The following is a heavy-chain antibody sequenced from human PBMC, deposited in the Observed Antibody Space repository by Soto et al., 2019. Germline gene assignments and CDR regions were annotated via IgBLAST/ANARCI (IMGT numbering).Heavy chain of an antibody. CDR2: INPNSGGT. CDR1: GYTFTGYY. Sequence: ASVKVSCKASGYTFTGYYMHWVRQAPGQVLEWMGWINPNSGGTNYAQKFQGWVTMTRDTSISTAYMELSRLRSDDTAVYYCARVRLVRGSHYYYYCMDVWGQGTTVTVSS. D-gene: IGHD3-10*01. V-gene: IGHV1-2*04. CDR3: ARVRLVRGSHYYYYCMDV. J-gene: IGHJ6*02.